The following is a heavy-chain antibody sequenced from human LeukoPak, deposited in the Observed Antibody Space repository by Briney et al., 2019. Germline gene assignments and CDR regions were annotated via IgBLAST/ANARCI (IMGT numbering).Heavy chain of an antibody. CDR2: IYYSGST. Sequence: SETLSLTCTVSGGSISSYYWSWIRQPPGKGLEWIGYIYYSGSTNYNPSPKSRVTISVDTSRNQFSLKLNSVTAADTAVYYCAESNGYGLVDIWGQGTMVTVSS. CDR3: AESNGYGLVDI. D-gene: IGHD3-10*01. J-gene: IGHJ3*02. CDR1: GGSISSYY. V-gene: IGHV4-59*12.